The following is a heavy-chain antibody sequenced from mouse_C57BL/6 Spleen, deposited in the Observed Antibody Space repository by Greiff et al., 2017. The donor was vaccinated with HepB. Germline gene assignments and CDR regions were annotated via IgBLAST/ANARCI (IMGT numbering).Heavy chain of an antibody. CDR3: AREMLITTVGVLDY. D-gene: IGHD1-1*01. CDR1: GYTFTSYW. V-gene: IGHV1-52*01. J-gene: IGHJ2*01. Sequence: VQLQQPGAELVRPGSSVKLSCKASGYTFTSYWMHWVKQRPIQGLEWIGNIDPSDSETHYNQKFKDKATWTVDKSSSTAYMQLSSLTSEDSAVYYCAREMLITTVGVLDYWGQGTTLTVSS. CDR2: IDPSDSET.